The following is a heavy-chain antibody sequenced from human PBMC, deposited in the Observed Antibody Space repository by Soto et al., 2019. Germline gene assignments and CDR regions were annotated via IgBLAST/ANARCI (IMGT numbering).Heavy chain of an antibody. J-gene: IGHJ6*02. CDR2: VSADNGNT. V-gene: IGHV1-18*01. CDR1: GYTFSSYG. D-gene: IGHD5-12*01. Sequence: ASVKVSCKASGYTFSSYGISWVRQAPGQGLEWMGWVSADNGNTNYAQKFQGWVTMTRDTSISTAYMELSRLRSDDTAVYYCARASEATTHYYYYGMDVWGQGTTVTVSS. CDR3: ARASEATTHYYYYGMDV.